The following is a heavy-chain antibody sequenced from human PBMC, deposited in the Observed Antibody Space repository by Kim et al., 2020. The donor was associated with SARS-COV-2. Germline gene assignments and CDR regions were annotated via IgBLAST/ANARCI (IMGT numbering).Heavy chain of an antibody. CDR2: IWYDGSNK. Sequence: GGSLRLSCAASGFTFSSYGMHWVRQAPGKGLEWVAVIWYDGSNKYYADSVKGRSTISRDNSKNTLSLQMNSLRAEDTALNYCASGRQLAGGYGYYYGM. CDR1: GFTFSSYG. CDR3: ASGRQLAGGYGYYYGM. V-gene: IGHV3-33*01. J-gene: IGHJ6*01. D-gene: IGHD6-6*01.